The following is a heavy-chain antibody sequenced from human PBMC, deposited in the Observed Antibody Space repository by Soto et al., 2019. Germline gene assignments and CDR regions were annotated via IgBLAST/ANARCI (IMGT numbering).Heavy chain of an antibody. CDR1: GGSFSGYY. CDR3: ARGRDVVVPAKTGWFDP. CDR2: FNHSGST. V-gene: IGHV4-34*01. J-gene: IGHJ5*02. Sequence: QVQLQQWGAGLLKPSETLSLTCAVYGGSFSGYYWSWIRQPPGKGLEWIGEFNHSGSTNYNPSLKSRVTISVDTSKNQFSLKLSSVTAADTAVYYCARGRDVVVPAKTGWFDPWGQGTLVTVSS. D-gene: IGHD2-2*01.